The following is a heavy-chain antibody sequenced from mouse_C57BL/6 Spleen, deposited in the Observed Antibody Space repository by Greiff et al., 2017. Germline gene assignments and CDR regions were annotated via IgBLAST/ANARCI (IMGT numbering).Heavy chain of an antibody. J-gene: IGHJ2*01. D-gene: IGHD1-1*01. CDR1: GYAFSSSW. CDR2: IYPGDGDT. V-gene: IGHV1-82*01. CDR3: ARKYDYYGSSTGRDY. Sequence: QVQLQQSGPELVKPGASVKISCKASGYAFSSSWMNWVKQRPGKGLEWIGRIYPGDGDTNYNGKFKGKATLTADKSSSTAYMQLSSLTSEDSAVXFCARKYDYYGSSTGRDYWGEGTTLTVSS.